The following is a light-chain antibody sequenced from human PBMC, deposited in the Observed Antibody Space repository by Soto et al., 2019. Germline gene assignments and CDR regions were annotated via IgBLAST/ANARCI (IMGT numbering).Light chain of an antibody. J-gene: IGKJ4*01. V-gene: IGKV3-15*01. CDR1: QSVSNN. Sequence: IGMTQSPATLAVSPGERATLSCRASQSVSNNLAWYQQKPGQAPRLLIYGASTRATGIPARFSGSGSGTEFTLTISSLQSEDFAVYYCQQYNNWPLLTFGGGTKVDIK. CDR3: QQYNNWPLLT. CDR2: GAS.